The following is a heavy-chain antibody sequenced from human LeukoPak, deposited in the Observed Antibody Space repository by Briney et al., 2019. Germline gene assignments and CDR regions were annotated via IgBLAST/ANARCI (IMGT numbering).Heavy chain of an antibody. CDR1: GGSISSSSYY. CDR2: IYYSGST. D-gene: IGHD5-18*01. J-gene: IGHJ5*02. CDR3: ARGIQLWLNWFDP. Sequence: SETLSLTCTVSGGSISSSSYYWGWIRQPPGKGLEWIGSIYYSGSTNYNPSLKSRVTISVDTSKNQFSLKLSSVTAADTAVYYCARGIQLWLNWFDPWGQGTLVTVSS. V-gene: IGHV4-39*07.